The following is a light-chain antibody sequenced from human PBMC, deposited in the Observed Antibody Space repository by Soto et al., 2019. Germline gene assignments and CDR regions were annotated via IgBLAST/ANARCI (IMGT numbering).Light chain of an antibody. Sequence: QSALTQPASVSGSPGQSITISCTGTSGDVGGSNYVSWYQPHPGTALKLMIYEVSNRPSGVSSRFSGSNSGNTASLTISGHQDDDEAYYYRSSYTGSSTRVFGGGTKLTVL. CDR3: SSYTGSSTRV. CDR1: SGDVGGSNY. V-gene: IGLV2-14*01. J-gene: IGLJ3*02. CDR2: EVS.